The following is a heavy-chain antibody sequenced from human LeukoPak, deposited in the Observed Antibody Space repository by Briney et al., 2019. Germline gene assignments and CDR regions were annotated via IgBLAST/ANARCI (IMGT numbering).Heavy chain of an antibody. CDR2: ISSSGST. J-gene: IGHJ3*02. CDR3: ARGPYSYDSSGAFDI. V-gene: IGHV4-61*02. D-gene: IGHD3-22*01. CDR1: GDSISSGDYY. Sequence: PSETLSLTCTVSGDSISSGDYYWSWIRQPAGKGLGWIGRISSSGSTNYNPSLKSRVTISVDTSKNHFSLMLSSVTAADTAVYFCARGPYSYDSSGAFDIWGQGTMVTVSS.